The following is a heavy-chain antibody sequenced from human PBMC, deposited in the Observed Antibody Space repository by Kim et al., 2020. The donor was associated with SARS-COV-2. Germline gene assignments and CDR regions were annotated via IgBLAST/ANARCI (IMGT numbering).Heavy chain of an antibody. V-gene: IGHV3-49*02. J-gene: IGHJ6*02. D-gene: IGHD4-17*01. Sequence: EYAASVKGRFTISRDDSKSIAYLQMNSLKTEDTAVYYCTRVIDYGGKLDVWGQGTTVTVSS. CDR3: TRVIDYGGKLDV.